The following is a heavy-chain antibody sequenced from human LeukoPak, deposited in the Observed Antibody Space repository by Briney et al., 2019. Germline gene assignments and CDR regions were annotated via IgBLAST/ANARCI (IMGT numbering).Heavy chain of an antibody. Sequence: PGGSLRLSCAASGFTFSSYSMNWVRQAPGKGLEWVSSISSRSSYIDYADSLKGRFTISRDNAKNSLYLQMNSLRAEDTAVYYCAREDSSSFDYWGQGTLVTVSS. CDR2: ISSRSSYI. J-gene: IGHJ4*02. D-gene: IGHD6-19*01. CDR3: AREDSSSFDY. V-gene: IGHV3-21*01. CDR1: GFTFSSYS.